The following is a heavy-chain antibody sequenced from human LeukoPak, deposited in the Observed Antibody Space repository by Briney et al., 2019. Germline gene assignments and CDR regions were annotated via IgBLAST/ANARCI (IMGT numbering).Heavy chain of an antibody. Sequence: SETLSLTCTLSAVSLSNFWNWIRQPPGQGLEWIGYSHSSGSNNHNTSLKSRLTMSVHTSKNKFSLHLSSVTAPHPTGYCFARSHGDYPYPFDYWGQGILVTVSS. CDR3: ARSHGDYPYPFDY. CDR2: SHSSGSN. CDR1: AVSLSNF. J-gene: IGHJ4*02. V-gene: IGHV4-59*01. D-gene: IGHD4-17*01.